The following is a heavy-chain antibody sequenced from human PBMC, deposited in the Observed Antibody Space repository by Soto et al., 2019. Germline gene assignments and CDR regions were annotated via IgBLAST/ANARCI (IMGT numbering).Heavy chain of an antibody. CDR3: ARKASVVIFDH. CDR2: ISAYNGNT. Sequence: ASVKVSCKASGYTFTSYGISWVRQAPGQGLERMGWISAYNGNTNYAQKLQGRVTMTTDTSTSTANMELRSLRSDDTADYYCARKASVVIFDHWGQGTIVTVSS. J-gene: IGHJ4*02. V-gene: IGHV1-18*01. D-gene: IGHD2-15*01. CDR1: GYTFTSYG.